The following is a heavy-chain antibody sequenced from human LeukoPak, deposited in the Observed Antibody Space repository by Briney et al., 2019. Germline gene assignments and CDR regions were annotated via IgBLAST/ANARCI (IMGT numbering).Heavy chain of an antibody. CDR1: GFTFNRYA. V-gene: IGHV3-23*01. CDR2: ISARGGST. J-gene: IGHJ4*02. CDR3: AKDGEGRYFDWTEYYFDS. D-gene: IGHD3-9*01. Sequence: GGPLRLSCAASGFTFNRYAMSWVRQAPGKGLEWVSAISARGGSTYYADSVKGRFSISKDMSSNTLYLQMHSLRAEDTAVYYCAKDGEGRYFDWTEYYFDSWGQGTLVTVSS.